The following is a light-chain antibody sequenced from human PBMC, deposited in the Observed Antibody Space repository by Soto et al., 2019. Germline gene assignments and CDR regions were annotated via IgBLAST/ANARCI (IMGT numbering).Light chain of an antibody. CDR3: MQALQTPLT. V-gene: IGKV2-28*01. CDR1: QSLLNSNGYNF. Sequence: DIVMTQSPLSLPVTPGEPASISCRSSQSLLNSNGYNFLDWYLQKLGQSPQLLIYLGSNRASGVPDRFSGSASGTDFTLTISRVEAEDVGVYYCMQALQTPLTFGQGTKLEIK. J-gene: IGKJ2*01. CDR2: LGS.